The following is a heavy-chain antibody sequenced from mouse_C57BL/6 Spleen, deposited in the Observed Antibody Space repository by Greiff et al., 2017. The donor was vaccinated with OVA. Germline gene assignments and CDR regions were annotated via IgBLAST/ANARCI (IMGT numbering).Heavy chain of an antibody. D-gene: IGHD2-3*01. CDR2: ISGGGGNT. J-gene: IGHJ1*03. CDR3: AREGDDGYYYWYFDV. Sequence: EVKLVESGGGLVKPGGSLKLSCAASGFTFSSYTMSWVRQTPEKRLEWVATISGGGGNTYYPDSVKGRFTISRDNAKNTLYLQMSSLRSEDTALYYCAREGDDGYYYWYFDVWGTGTTVTVSS. CDR1: GFTFSSYT. V-gene: IGHV5-9*01.